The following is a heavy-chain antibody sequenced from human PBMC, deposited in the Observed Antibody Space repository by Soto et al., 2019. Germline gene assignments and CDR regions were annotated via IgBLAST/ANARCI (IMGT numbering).Heavy chain of an antibody. J-gene: IGHJ6*02. CDR1: GGTFSSYA. CDR3: ARDLLDTWGSDYYYYYGMDV. Sequence: QVQLVQSGAEVKKPGSSVKVSCKASGGTFSSYAISWVRQAPGQGLEWTGGIIPIFGTANYAQKFQGRVTITADESTSTAYMELSSLRSEDTAVYYCARDLLDTWGSDYYYYYGMDVWGQGTTVTVSS. CDR2: IIPIFGTA. V-gene: IGHV1-69*01. D-gene: IGHD3-16*01.